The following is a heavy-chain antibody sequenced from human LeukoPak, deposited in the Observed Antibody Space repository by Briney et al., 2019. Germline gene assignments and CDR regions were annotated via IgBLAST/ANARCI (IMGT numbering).Heavy chain of an antibody. J-gene: IGHJ5*02. CDR1: GGSISSGSYY. CDR3: AREDYYGSGSYYNWFDP. D-gene: IGHD3-10*01. Sequence: PSQTLSLTCTVSGGSISSGSYYWSWIRQPARKGLEWIGRIYTSGSTNYNPSLKSRVTISVDTSKNQFSLKLSSVTAADTAVYYCAREDYYGSGSYYNWFDPWGQGTLVTVSS. V-gene: IGHV4-61*02. CDR2: IYTSGST.